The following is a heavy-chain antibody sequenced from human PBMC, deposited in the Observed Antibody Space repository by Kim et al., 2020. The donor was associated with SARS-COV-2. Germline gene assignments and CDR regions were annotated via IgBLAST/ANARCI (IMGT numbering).Heavy chain of an antibody. Sequence: GESLKISCKGSGYSFTSYWIGWVRQMPGKGLEWMGIIYPGDSDTRYSPSFQGQVTISADKSISTAYLQWSSLKASDTAMYYCASSGTRYSGYGTHEKDDSDAFDIWGQGTMVTVSS. CDR3: ASSGTRYSGYGTHEKDDSDAFDI. D-gene: IGHD5-12*01. CDR1: GYSFTSYW. V-gene: IGHV5-51*01. J-gene: IGHJ3*02. CDR2: IYPGDSDT.